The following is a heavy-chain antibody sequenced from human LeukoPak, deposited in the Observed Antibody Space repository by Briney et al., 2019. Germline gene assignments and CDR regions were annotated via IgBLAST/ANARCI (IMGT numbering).Heavy chain of an antibody. D-gene: IGHD6-6*01. CDR3: AAGIAARPSVNFDY. CDR1: GGSISSYY. V-gene: IGHV4-59*08. Sequence: SETLSLTCTVSGGSISSYYWSWIRQPPGKGLEWIGYIYYSGSTNYNPSLKSRVTMSVDTSKNQFSLKLSSVTAADTAVYYCAAGIAARPSVNFDYWGQGTLVTVSS. J-gene: IGHJ4*02. CDR2: IYYSGST.